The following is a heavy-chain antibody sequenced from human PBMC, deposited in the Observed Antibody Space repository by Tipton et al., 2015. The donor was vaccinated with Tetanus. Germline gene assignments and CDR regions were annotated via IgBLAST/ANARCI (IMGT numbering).Heavy chain of an antibody. D-gene: IGHD1-26*01. CDR2: MNPNSGNT. V-gene: IGHV1-8*02. CDR1: GYTFTSYD. Sequence: QLVQSGAEVKKPGASVKVSCKASGYTFTSYDINWVRQATGQGLEWMGWMNPNSGNTGYAQKFQGRATMTRNTSISTAYMELSSLRSEDTAVYYCARGLELRPFFYYYSGMDVWGQGTTVTVSS. J-gene: IGHJ6*02. CDR3: ARGLELRPFFYYYSGMDV.